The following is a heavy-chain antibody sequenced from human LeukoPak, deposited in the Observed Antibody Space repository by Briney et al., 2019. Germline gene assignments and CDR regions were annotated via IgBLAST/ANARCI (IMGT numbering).Heavy chain of an antibody. Sequence: GGSLRLSCAASGFTFSSYSMNWVRQAPGKGLEWVSYTSSSSSTIYYADSVKGRFTISRDNAKNSLYLQMNSLRAEDTAVYYCARGTRCSGGSCYSQAKEYYYYYYMDVWGKGTTVTVSS. CDR2: TSSSSSTI. V-gene: IGHV3-48*01. CDR3: ARGTRCSGGSCYSQAKEYYYYYYMDV. D-gene: IGHD2-15*01. CDR1: GFTFSSYS. J-gene: IGHJ6*03.